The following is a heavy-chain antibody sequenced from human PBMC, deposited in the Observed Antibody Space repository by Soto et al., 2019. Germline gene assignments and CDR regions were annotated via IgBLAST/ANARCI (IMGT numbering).Heavy chain of an antibody. D-gene: IGHD6-13*01. V-gene: IGHV3-30*18. CDR1: GFTFSSYG. CDR3: AKGALAAAAGYYFDY. Sequence: GGSLILSCAASGFTFSSYGMHWVRQAPGKGLEWVAVISYDGSNKYYADSVKGRFTISRDNSKNTLYLQMNSLRAEDTAVYYCAKGALAAAAGYYFDYWGQGTLVTVSS. J-gene: IGHJ4*02. CDR2: ISYDGSNK.